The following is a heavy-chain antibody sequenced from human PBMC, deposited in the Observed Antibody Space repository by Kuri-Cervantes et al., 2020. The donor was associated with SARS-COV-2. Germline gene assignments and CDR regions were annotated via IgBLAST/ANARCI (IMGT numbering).Heavy chain of an antibody. D-gene: IGHD1-7*01. CDR3: ARDTHNWNSLNDY. CDR1: GFNFSTTD. V-gene: IGHV3-30*03. Sequence: GESLKISCVASGFNFSTTDMHWVRQAPGKGLEWVTFISSDGKNKKCMASGKGRFTISRDNSQNTLHLQMKSLRDEDTAVYYCARDTHNWNSLNDYWGQGTLVTVSS. J-gene: IGHJ4*02. CDR2: ISSDGKNK.